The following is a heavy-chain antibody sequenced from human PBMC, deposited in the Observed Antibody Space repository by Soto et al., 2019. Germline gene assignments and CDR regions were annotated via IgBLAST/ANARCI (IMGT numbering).Heavy chain of an antibody. V-gene: IGHV3-33*01. J-gene: IGHJ6*02. D-gene: IGHD3-3*01. CDR1: GFTFSSYG. CDR3: ARDEDADFWSGYYTGSYYYYGMDV. CDR2: IWYDGSNK. Sequence: GGSLRLSCAASGFTFSSYGMHWVRQAPGKGLEWVAVIWYDGSNKYYADSVKGRFTISRDNSKNTLYLQMNSLRAEDTAVYYCARDEDADFWSGYYTGSYYYYGMDVWGQGTTVTVSS.